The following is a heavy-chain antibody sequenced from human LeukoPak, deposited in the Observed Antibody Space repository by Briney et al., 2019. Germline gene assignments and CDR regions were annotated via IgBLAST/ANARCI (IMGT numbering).Heavy chain of an antibody. CDR2: ISGSGGST. CDR3: ARGLYGDGWFDP. CDR1: GFTFDDYA. J-gene: IGHJ5*02. D-gene: IGHD4-17*01. V-gene: IGHV3-23*01. Sequence: GGSLRLSCAASGFTFDDYAMHWVRQAPGTGLEWVSAISGSGGSTYYADSVKGRFTISRDNSKNTLYLQMNSLRAEDTAVYYCARGLYGDGWFDPWGQGTLVTVSS.